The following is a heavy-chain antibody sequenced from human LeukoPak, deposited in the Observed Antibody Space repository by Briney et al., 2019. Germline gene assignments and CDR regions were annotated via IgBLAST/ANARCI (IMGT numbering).Heavy chain of an antibody. J-gene: IGHJ4*02. Sequence: SETLSLTCTVSGGSISSSSYYWGWLRQPPGTGLEWIGSIYYSGSTYYNPSLKSRVTISVDTSKNQFSLKLSSVTAADTAVYYCARLNIVATNSFDYWGQGTLVTVSS. D-gene: IGHD5-12*01. CDR1: GGSISSSSYY. CDR2: IYYSGST. CDR3: ARLNIVATNSFDY. V-gene: IGHV4-39*01.